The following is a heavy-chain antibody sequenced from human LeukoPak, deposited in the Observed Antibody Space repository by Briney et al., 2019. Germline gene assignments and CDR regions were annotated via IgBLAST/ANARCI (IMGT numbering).Heavy chain of an antibody. J-gene: IGHJ4*02. D-gene: IGHD4-11*01. Sequence: TSETLSLTCTVSGGSIKRDNYYWGWIRQSPGKGLQWIGNIYSTGSTYYNPSLKSRVTISVDTSHNQSSLRLKSLTATDTAVYYCARADYSDLPGFDYWGQGTLVTVSS. V-gene: IGHV4-39*01. CDR2: IYSTGST. CDR3: ARADYSDLPGFDY. CDR1: GGSIKRDNYY.